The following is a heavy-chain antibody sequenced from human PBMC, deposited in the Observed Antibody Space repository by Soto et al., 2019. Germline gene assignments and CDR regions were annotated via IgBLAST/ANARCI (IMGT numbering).Heavy chain of an antibody. D-gene: IGHD1-1*01. CDR1: GFTFSSYA. Sequence: QVQLVESGGGVVQPGRSLRLSCAASGFTFSSYAMHWVRQAPGKGLEWVAVISYDGSNKYYADSVKGRFTISRDNSKNTLYLQRNSLRAEDTAVYYCARERRGDWGQGTLVTVSS. CDR2: ISYDGSNK. J-gene: IGHJ4*02. CDR3: ARERRGD. V-gene: IGHV3-30-3*01.